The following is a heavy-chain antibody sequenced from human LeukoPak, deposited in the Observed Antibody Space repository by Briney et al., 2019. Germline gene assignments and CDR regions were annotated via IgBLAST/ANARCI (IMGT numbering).Heavy chain of an antibody. CDR1: GGSISSYY. J-gene: IGHJ3*02. CDR3: ARDFDAFDI. CDR2: IYYSGST. Sequence: SETLSLTCSVSGGSISSYYWSWIRQPPGKGLEWIGYIYYSGSTNYNPSLKSRVTISVDTSKNQFSLKLSSVTAADTAVYYCARDFDAFDIWGQGTMVTVSS. V-gene: IGHV4-59*12.